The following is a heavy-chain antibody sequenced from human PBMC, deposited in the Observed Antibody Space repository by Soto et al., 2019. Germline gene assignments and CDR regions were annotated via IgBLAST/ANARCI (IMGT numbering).Heavy chain of an antibody. Sequence: GGSLRLSCAASGFTFSSYGMHWVRQAPGKGLEWVAVISYDGSNKYYADSVKGRFTISRDNSKNTLYLQTNSLRDEDTAVYYCARGADYDSSGIRLNWFDPWGQGTLDTVSS. CDR1: GFTFSSYG. J-gene: IGHJ5*02. D-gene: IGHD3-22*01. CDR2: ISYDGSNK. V-gene: IGHV3-30*03. CDR3: ARGADYDSSGIRLNWFDP.